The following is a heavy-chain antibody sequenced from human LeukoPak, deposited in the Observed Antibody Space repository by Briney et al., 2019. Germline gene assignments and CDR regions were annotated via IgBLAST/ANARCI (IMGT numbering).Heavy chain of an antibody. CDR3: ARVYTGSSWDYYYYMDV. Sequence: SETLSLTCAVYGGSFSGYYWSWIRQPPGKGLEWIGEINHSGSTNYNPSLKSRVTISVDTSKNQFSLRLSSVTAADTAVYYCARVYTGSSWDYYYYMDVWGKGTTVTVSS. V-gene: IGHV4-34*01. CDR1: GGSFSGYY. D-gene: IGHD6-13*01. J-gene: IGHJ6*03. CDR2: INHSGST.